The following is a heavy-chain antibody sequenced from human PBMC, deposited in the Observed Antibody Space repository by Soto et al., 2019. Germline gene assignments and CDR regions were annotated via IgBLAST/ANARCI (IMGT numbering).Heavy chain of an antibody. CDR2: IYHSGST. CDR3: ARMRGPYCGGDCYPLTPNWFDP. D-gene: IGHD2-21*02. V-gene: IGHV4-30-2*01. Sequence: SETLSLTCAVSGGSISSGGYFWSWIRQPPGKGLEWIGYIYHSGSTYYNPSLKSRVSISVDRSKNQFSLKLSSVTAADTAVYYCARMRGPYCGGDCYPLTPNWFDPWGQGTLVTVSS. CDR1: GGSISSGGYF. J-gene: IGHJ5*02.